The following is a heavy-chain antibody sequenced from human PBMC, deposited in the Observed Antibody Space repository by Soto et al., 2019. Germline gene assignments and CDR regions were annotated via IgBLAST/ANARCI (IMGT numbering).Heavy chain of an antibody. D-gene: IGHD6-13*01. J-gene: IGHJ4*02. CDR1: GGSISSGGYY. V-gene: IGHV4-31*03. CDR3: ARVWDGKQQLIFFDY. Sequence: SETLSLTCTVSGGSISSGGYYWSWIRQHPGKGLEWIGYIYYSGSTYYNPSLKSRVTISVDTSKNQFSLKLSSVTAADTAVYYCARVWDGKQQLIFFDYWGQGTLVTVSS. CDR2: IYYSGST.